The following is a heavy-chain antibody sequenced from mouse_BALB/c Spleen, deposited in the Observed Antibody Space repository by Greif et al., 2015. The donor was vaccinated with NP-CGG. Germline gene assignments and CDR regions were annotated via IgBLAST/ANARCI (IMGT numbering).Heavy chain of an antibody. Sequence: EVKLVESGGGLVKPGGSLKLSCAASGFAFSSYDMSWVRQTPEKRLEWVAYISSGGGSTYYPDTVKGRFTISRDNAKNTLYLQMSSLKSEDTAMYYCARHGYYGTPFAYWGQGTLVTVSA. CDR3: ARHGYYGTPFAY. CDR1: GFAFSSYD. V-gene: IGHV5-12-1*01. D-gene: IGHD1-1*01. CDR2: ISSGGGST. J-gene: IGHJ3*01.